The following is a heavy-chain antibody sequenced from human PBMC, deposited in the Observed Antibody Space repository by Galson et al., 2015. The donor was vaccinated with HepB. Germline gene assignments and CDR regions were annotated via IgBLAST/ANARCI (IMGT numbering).Heavy chain of an antibody. CDR3: AGGAADCSSISCYFDWLDP. CDR2: VGVNGDT. D-gene: IGHD2-2*01. J-gene: IGHJ5*02. V-gene: IGHV3-13*01. CDR1: GFIFSNYD. Sequence: SLRLSCAASGFIFSNYDMHWVRQATGKGPEWVSTVGVNGDTYYPDSVKGRFTISRENAKNSLYLQMNSLRAGDTAVYFCAGGAADCSSISCYFDWLDPWGQGTLVTVSS.